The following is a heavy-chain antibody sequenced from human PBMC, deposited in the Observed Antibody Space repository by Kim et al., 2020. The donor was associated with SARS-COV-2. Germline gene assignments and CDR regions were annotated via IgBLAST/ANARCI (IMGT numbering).Heavy chain of an antibody. CDR2: IWYDGYNK. V-gene: IGHV3-33*01. CDR3: AFEGGTYGAFDI. D-gene: IGHD3-16*01. J-gene: IGHJ3*02. CDR1: GFTFNNFG. Sequence: GGSLRLSCAASGFTFNNFGMHWVRQAPGKGLEWVAVIWYDGYNKYYADSVKGRFTISRDNSKNTLDLQMNSLRVEDTAVYYCAFEGGTYGAFDIWGQGTMVTVSS.